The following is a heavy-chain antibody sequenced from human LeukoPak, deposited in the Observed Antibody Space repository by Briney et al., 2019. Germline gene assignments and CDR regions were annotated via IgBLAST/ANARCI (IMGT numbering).Heavy chain of an antibody. V-gene: IGHV3-48*02. D-gene: IGHD1-26*01. CDR1: GFXFSDYS. CDR3: ARDLGAYSGNNWFDP. J-gene: IGHJ5*02. Sequence: GGSLRLSCAASGFXFSDYSMNWVRQAPGKGLEWVSFISSGSSTIYYADSVKGRFTTSRDNAKNSLYLQMNSLRDEDTAVYYCARDLGAYSGNNWFDPWGQGTLVTVSS. CDR2: ISSGSSTI.